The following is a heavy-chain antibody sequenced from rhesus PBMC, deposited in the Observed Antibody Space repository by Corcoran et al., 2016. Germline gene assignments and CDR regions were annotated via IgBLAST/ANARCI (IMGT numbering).Heavy chain of an antibody. CDR1: GGSISSNY. Sequence: QVQLQQWGEGLVKPSETLSLTCAVYGGSISSNYWSWNRQPPGKGLEWIGRIRSGGSTNYYPSLKSRVTISIDTSKNQFSLKLSSVTAADTAVYYCARQGVAATLFDYWGQGVLVTVSS. CDR3: ARQGVAATLFDY. V-gene: IGHV4-160*01. D-gene: IGHD4-29*01. J-gene: IGHJ4*01. CDR2: IRSGGST.